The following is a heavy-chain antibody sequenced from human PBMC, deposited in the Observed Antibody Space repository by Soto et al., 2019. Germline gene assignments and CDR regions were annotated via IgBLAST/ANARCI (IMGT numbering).Heavy chain of an antibody. J-gene: IGHJ3*02. D-gene: IGHD1-26*01. V-gene: IGHV6-1*01. Sequence: QSQTLSLTCAISGDSVSSNRAAWNWIRQSPSRGLEWLGRTYYRSKWYNDYAVIVKSRISIISDTSKMQFSLQLNSVTPEDTAVYYCAIKASGSSYADAFDIWGQGTMVTVSS. CDR3: AIKASGSSYADAFDI. CDR2: TYYRSKWYN. CDR1: GDSVSSNRAA.